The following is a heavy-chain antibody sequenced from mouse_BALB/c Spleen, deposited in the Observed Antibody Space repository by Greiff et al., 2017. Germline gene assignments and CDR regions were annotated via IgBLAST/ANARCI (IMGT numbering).Heavy chain of an antibody. CDR2: ISSGSSTI. D-gene: IGHD3-1*01. CDR1: GFTFSSFG. J-gene: IGHJ4*01. CDR3: ARSGNYYAMDY. V-gene: IGHV5-17*02. Sequence: EVKLMESGGGLVQPGGSRKLSCAASGFTFSSFGMPWVRQAPEKGLEWVAYISSGSSTIYYADTVKGRFTISRDNPKNTLFLQMTSLRSEDTAMYYCARSGNYYAMDYWGQGTSVTVSS.